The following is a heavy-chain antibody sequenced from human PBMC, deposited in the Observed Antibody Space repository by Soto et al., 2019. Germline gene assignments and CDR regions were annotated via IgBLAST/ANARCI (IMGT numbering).Heavy chain of an antibody. CDR1: GITFYYFA. Sequence: PGGSLRLSCEASGITFYYFAMSWVRQFPGKGLEWVSAISGGGDSTYYADSVKGRFTVSRDNSKNMVFLQMNSLRAEDSAIYYCAKAYYYDSRGLHYFDFWSQGTLVTVSS. D-gene: IGHD3-22*01. CDR2: ISGGGDST. V-gene: IGHV3-23*01. J-gene: IGHJ4*02. CDR3: AKAYYYDSRGLHYFDF.